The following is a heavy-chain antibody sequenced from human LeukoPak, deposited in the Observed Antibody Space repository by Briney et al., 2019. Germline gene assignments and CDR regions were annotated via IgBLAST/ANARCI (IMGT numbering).Heavy chain of an antibody. CDR2: IYSSGHT. CDR3: AFDYYDSSGYSH. CDR1: GFTVSSNY. Sequence: GGSLRLSCAASGFTVSSNYMNWVRQAPGKGLDWVSVIYSSGHTYYADSVKGRFTISRDNSKNTLYLQMNSLRAEDTAVYYCAFDYYDSSGYSHWGQGTLVTVSS. J-gene: IGHJ1*01. V-gene: IGHV3-53*01. D-gene: IGHD3-22*01.